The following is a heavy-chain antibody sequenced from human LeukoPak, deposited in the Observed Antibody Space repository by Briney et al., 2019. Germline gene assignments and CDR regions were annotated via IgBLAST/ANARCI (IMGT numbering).Heavy chain of an antibody. V-gene: IGHV3-48*03. CDR3: ARWNNDWEFDY. CDR2: ISSSGSTI. CDR1: GFTFTSYE. J-gene: IGHJ4*02. D-gene: IGHD1/OR15-1a*01. Sequence: GGSLRLSCAASGFTFTSYEMNWVRQAPGKGLEWVSYISSSGSTIYYADSVKGRFTISRDNAKNSLYLQMNSLRAEDTAVFYCARWNNDWEFDYWGQGTLVSVSS.